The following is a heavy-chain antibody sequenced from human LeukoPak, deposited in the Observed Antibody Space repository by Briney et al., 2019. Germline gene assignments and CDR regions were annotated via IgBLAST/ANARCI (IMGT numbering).Heavy chain of an antibody. D-gene: IGHD6-13*01. CDR1: GGSISNDY. CDR3: AREASTSWGALDF. V-gene: IGHV4-4*07. CDR2: IYSSGNT. J-gene: IGHJ4*02. Sequence: PSETLSLTCTVSGGSISNDYWSWIRQPAGKGLEWIGRIYSSGNTNYNPSLESRVTMSVDTSTNQIPLSLSFMTAADTAVYYCAREASTSWGALDFWGQGALVTVSS.